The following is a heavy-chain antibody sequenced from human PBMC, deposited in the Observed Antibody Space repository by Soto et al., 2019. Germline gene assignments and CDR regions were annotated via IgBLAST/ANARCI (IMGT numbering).Heavy chain of an antibody. V-gene: IGHV4-34*01. Sequence: QVQLQQWGAGLLKPSETLSLTCAVYGGSFSGYYWSWIRQPPGKGLEWIGEINHSGNTNYNPSLKSRVTILVDTSKNQVSLKLSSVTAADTAVYYCAGTGGMDVWGQGTTVTVSS. CDR2: INHSGNT. J-gene: IGHJ6*02. CDR1: GGSFSGYY. CDR3: AGTGGMDV.